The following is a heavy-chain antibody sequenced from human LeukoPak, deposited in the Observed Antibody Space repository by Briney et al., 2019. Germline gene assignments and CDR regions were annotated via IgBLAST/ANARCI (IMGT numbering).Heavy chain of an antibody. CDR2: IYHSGST. J-gene: IGHJ3*02. D-gene: IGHD3-10*01. CDR1: GGSISSSSYY. V-gene: IGHV4-39*07. Sequence: PSETLSLTCTVSGGSISSSSYYWGWIRQPPGKGLEWIGYIYHSGSTYYNPSLKSRVTISVDRSKNQFSLKLSSVTAADTAVYYCARSPGGSGTRAFDIWGQGTMVTVSS. CDR3: ARSPGGSGTRAFDI.